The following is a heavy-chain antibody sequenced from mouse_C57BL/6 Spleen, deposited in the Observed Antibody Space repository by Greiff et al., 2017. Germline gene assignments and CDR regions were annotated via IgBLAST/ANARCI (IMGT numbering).Heavy chain of an antibody. CDR3: ARHGSSQYYFDY. J-gene: IGHJ2*01. V-gene: IGHV1-26*01. D-gene: IGHD1-1*01. CDR1: GYTFTDYY. CDR2: INPNNGGT. Sequence: EVQLQQSGPELVKPGASVKISCKASGYTFTDYYMNWVKQSHGKSLEWIGDINPNNGGTSYNQKFKGKATLTVDKSSSTAYMELRSLTSEDSAVYYCARHGSSQYYFDYWGQGTTLTVSS.